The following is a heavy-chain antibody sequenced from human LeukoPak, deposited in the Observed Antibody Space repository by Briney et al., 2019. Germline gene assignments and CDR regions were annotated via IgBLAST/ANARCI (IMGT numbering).Heavy chain of an antibody. J-gene: IGHJ4*02. CDR2: IYSGGST. V-gene: IGHV3-53*01. Sequence: GGSLRLSCAASGFTFSNAWMNWVRQAPGKGLEWVSVIYSGGSTYYADSVKGRFTISRDNSKNTLYLQMNSLRAEDTAVYYCARDGAAAGYFNYWGQGTLVTVSS. CDR1: GFTFSNAW. D-gene: IGHD6-13*01. CDR3: ARDGAAAGYFNY.